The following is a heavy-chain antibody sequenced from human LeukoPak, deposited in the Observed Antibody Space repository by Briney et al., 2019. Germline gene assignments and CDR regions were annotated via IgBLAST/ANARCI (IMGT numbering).Heavy chain of an antibody. D-gene: IGHD3-10*01. CDR2: IYHSGST. J-gene: IGHJ4*02. V-gene: IGHV4-38-2*01. CDR1: GYSISSGYY. Sequence: PSGTLSLTCAVSGYSISSGYYWGWIRQPPGKGLEWFGSIYHSGSTYYNPSLKSRVTISVDTSKNQFSLKLSSVTAADTAVYYCSRKRWFGELFLFDYWGQGTLVTVSS. CDR3: SRKRWFGELFLFDY.